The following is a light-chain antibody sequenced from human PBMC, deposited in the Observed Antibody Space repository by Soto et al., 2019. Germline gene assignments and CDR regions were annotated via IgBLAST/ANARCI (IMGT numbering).Light chain of an antibody. CDR1: QSIGTW. Sequence: DIQMTQSPSTLSASVGDRVIITCRASQSIGTWLAWYQQKPGKAPKVLIYAASTLQSGVPSRFSGSGSGTDFTLTISSLQSEEFATYYCQQLNSYPITFGQGTRLEIK. J-gene: IGKJ5*01. CDR2: AAS. V-gene: IGKV1-5*01. CDR3: QQLNSYPIT.